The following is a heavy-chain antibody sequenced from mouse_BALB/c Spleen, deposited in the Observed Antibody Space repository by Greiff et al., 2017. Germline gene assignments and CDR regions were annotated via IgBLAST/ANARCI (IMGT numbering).Heavy chain of an antibody. Sequence: EVKLQESGAELVKPGASVKLSCTASGFNIKDTYMHWVKQRPEQGLEWIGRIDPANGNTKYDPKFQGKATITADTSSNTAYLQLSSLTSEDTAVYYCARGTTVVADYWGQGTTLTVSS. CDR3: ARGTTVVADY. CDR2: IDPANGNT. V-gene: IGHV14-3*02. J-gene: IGHJ2*01. CDR1: GFNIKDTY. D-gene: IGHD1-1*01.